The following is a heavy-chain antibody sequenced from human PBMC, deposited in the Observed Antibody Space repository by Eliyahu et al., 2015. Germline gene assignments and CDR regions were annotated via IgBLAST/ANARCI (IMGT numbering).Heavy chain of an antibody. V-gene: IGHV4-34*01. CDR2: FSHSGGT. CDR3: ARLYSWSGYLQEY. CDR1: GGSFXXYS. Sequence: QVRLQQWGAGLLKPSETLSLTXAXSGGSFXXYSWTWXRQPPGKGLTWIGEFSHSGGTNYNPSLKSRVTMSVDMSKNQISLKLSSVTAADTAVYYCARLYSWSGYLQEYWGQGTLVTVSS. J-gene: IGHJ4*02. D-gene: IGHD3-3*01.